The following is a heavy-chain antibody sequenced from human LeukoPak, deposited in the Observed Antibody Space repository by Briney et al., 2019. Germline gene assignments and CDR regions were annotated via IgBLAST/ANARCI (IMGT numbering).Heavy chain of an antibody. V-gene: IGHV3-43*02. CDR3: ARENETSGWYDY. Sequence: GGSLRLSCAAPGFIFYNYAIHWVRQAPGKGLEWVSLISGDGGSTFYADSVRGRFTISRDNTRKSLSLQMSSLRSEDTALYYCARENETSGWYDYWGQGTLVTVSS. CDR1: GFIFYNYA. D-gene: IGHD6-19*01. CDR2: ISGDGGST. J-gene: IGHJ4*02.